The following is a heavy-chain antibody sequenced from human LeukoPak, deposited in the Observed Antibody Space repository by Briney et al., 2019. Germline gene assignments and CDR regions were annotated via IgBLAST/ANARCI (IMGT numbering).Heavy chain of an antibody. D-gene: IGHD3-22*01. CDR3: AKRDSSGYYYFDY. CDR1: GFTFSSYA. J-gene: IGHJ4*02. CDR2: IGGSGGTT. Sequence: GGSLRLSCAASGFTFSSYAVSWVRQAPGEGLEWVSAIGGSGGTTYYADPVKGRFTISRDNSKNTLYLQMNSLRAEDTAVYYCAKRDSSGYYYFDYWGQGTLVTVSS. V-gene: IGHV3-23*01.